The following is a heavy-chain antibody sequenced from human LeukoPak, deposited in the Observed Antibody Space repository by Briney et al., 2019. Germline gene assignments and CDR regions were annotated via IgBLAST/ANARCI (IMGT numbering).Heavy chain of an antibody. CDR3: ARDYYGSGSYSYFDY. V-gene: IGHV3-11*04. CDR1: GFTFSDYY. CDR2: ISSSGSTI. D-gene: IGHD3-10*01. J-gene: IGHJ4*02. Sequence: GGSLRLSCVASGFTFSDYYMSWIRQAPGKGLEWVSYISSSGSTIYYADSVKGRFTISRDNAKNSLYLQMNSLRAEDTAVYYCARDYYGSGSYSYFDYWGQGTLVTVSS.